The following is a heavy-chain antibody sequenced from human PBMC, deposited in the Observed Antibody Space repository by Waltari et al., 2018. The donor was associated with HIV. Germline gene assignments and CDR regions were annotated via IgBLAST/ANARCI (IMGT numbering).Heavy chain of an antibody. D-gene: IGHD3-16*01. V-gene: IGHV1-24*01. CDR1: GYPLSALS. CDR3: VALYDESPLYSGF. CDR2: FDPKNGKP. Sequence: QVQLIQSTSEVKRPGASVTVSCKVSGYPLSALSMQWVRQGREHRLEWMGGFDPKNGKPVFSQRFWGRVSLAEDTLKDTAHLELNRLTSDDTAVYYCVALYDESPLYSGFWGQGTLVTVS. J-gene: IGHJ4*02.